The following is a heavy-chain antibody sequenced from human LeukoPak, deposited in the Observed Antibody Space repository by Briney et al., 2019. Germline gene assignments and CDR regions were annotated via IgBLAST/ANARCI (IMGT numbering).Heavy chain of an antibody. CDR2: ISAYNGNT. Sequence: ASVTVSCKASGYTFTSYGISWVRQAPGQGLEWMGWISAYNGNTNYAQKLQGRVTMTTDTSTSTAYMELRSLRSDDTAVYYCARTRDRTILGYMDVWGKGTTVTISS. CDR3: ARTRDRTILGYMDV. CDR1: GYTFTSYG. J-gene: IGHJ6*03. V-gene: IGHV1-18*01. D-gene: IGHD1-14*01.